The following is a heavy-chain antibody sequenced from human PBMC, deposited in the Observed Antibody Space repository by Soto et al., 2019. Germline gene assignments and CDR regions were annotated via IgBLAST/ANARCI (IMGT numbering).Heavy chain of an antibody. CDR2: IYSGGST. CDR1: GFTVSSNY. D-gene: IGHD3-16*02. Sequence: GGSLRLSCAASGFTVSSNYMSWVRQAPGKGLEWVSVIYSGGSTYYADSVKGRFTISRDNSKNTLYLQMNSLRAEDTAVYYCARGQGPPVWGSYRYHGAFDIWGQGTMVTVSS. CDR3: ARGQGPPVWGSYRYHGAFDI. V-gene: IGHV3-53*01. J-gene: IGHJ3*02.